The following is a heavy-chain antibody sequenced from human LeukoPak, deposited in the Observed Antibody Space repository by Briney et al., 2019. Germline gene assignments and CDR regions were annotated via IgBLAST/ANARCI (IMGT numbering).Heavy chain of an antibody. CDR2: IYYSGST. D-gene: IGHD2/OR15-2a*01. CDR1: GGSISSGDYY. V-gene: IGHV4-30-4*08. Sequence: SETPSLTCTVSGGSISSGDYYWSWIRQPPGKGLEWIGYIYYSGSTYYNPSLKSRVTISVDTSKNQFSLKLSSVTAADTAVYYCARVPLQFNNFDYWGQGTLVTVSS. J-gene: IGHJ4*02. CDR3: ARVPLQFNNFDY.